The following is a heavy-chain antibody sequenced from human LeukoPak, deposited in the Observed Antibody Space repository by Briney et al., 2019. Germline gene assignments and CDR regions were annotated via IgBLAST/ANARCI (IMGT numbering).Heavy chain of an antibody. CDR2: IYTSGRT. V-gene: IGHV4-4*07. CDR3: ASTSRYSSSWYVH. Sequence: SETLSLTCTVSGGALSRYYWSWVRQTAGKGREWIGRIYTSGRTNNKPSPTRGETTSVETCKKKFSLKLSSVTAADTAVYYCASTSRYSSSWYVHLVQGTLVTVS. CDR1: GGALSRYY. J-gene: IGHJ4*02. D-gene: IGHD6-13*01.